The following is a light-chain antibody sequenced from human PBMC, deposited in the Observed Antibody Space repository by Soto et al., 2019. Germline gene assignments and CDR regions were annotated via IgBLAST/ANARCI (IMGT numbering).Light chain of an antibody. V-gene: IGKV3D-15*01. CDR2: GAS. CDR1: QSVSSSY. CDR3: QQCHNWWT. J-gene: IGKJ1*01. Sequence: EIVMTQSPATLSLSPGERATLSCRASQSVSSSYLAWYQQKPGQAPRLLIYGASSRATGIPGRFSRSGSGTDFTLTISSLQSEELAVYYCQQCHNWWTVGQGTKVEIK.